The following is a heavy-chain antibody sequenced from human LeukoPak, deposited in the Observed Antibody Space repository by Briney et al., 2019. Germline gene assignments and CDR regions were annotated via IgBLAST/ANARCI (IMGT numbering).Heavy chain of an antibody. CDR3: ARGLPPGPRQRGWFDP. D-gene: IGHD5-24*01. V-gene: IGHV4-34*01. CDR2: INHSGST. CDR1: GGSFSGYY. Sequence: SETLSLTCAVYGGSFSGYYWSWIRQPPGKGLEWIGEINHSGSTNYNPSLKSRVTISVDTSKNQFSLKLSSVTAADTAVYYCARGLPPGPRQRGWFDPWGQGTLVTVSS. J-gene: IGHJ5*02.